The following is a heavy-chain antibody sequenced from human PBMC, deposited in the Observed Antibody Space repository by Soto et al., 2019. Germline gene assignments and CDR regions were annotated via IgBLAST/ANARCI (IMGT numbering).Heavy chain of an antibody. CDR3: ARDLRHYHDSIVHNVFEI. CDR2: IIPIFGSP. D-gene: IGHD3-22*01. CDR1: GGTFSTYG. Sequence: QVQLVQSGAEVKKPGSSVKVSCKASGGTFSTYGISWVRQAPRQGLEWMGGIIPIFGSPKYAQKFEGRVTITGDKSTSTPYLELSSLISDDTAVYYCARDLRHYHDSIVHNVFEIWGQGTMVTVSS. V-gene: IGHV1-69*14. J-gene: IGHJ3*02.